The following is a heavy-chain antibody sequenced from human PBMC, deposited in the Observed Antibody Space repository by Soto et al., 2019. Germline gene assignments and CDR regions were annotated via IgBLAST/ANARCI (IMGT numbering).Heavy chain of an antibody. CDR2: VSENGGSRGGT. D-gene: IGHD2-15*01. CDR1: GFTFSRFV. J-gene: IGHJ3*01. V-gene: IGHV3-23*01. Sequence: EVQLLESGGDLVKPGGSLRLSCTASGFTFSRFVMNWVRQAPGQGLEWVAGVSENGGSRGGTYYADSVKGRFTISRDNSKNTLYLQMDSLTGADTAIYYCASAKAVVVAALGVWGQGTMVTVSS. CDR3: ASAKAVVVAALGV.